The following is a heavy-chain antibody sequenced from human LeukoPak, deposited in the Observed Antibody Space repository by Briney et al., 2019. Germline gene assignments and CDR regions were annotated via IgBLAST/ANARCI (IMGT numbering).Heavy chain of an antibody. J-gene: IGHJ4*02. V-gene: IGHV1-46*01. CDR2: INPSGGST. D-gene: IGHD1-26*01. CDR1: GYTFTSYY. Sequence: ASVKVSCKASGYTFTSYYMHWVRQAPGQGLEWMGIINPSGGSTSYAQKFQGRVTMTRDTSTSTVYMELSSLRSEDTAVYYCARRVGGSYFRVLEYYFDYWGQGTLVTVSS. CDR3: ARRVGGSYFRVLEYYFDY.